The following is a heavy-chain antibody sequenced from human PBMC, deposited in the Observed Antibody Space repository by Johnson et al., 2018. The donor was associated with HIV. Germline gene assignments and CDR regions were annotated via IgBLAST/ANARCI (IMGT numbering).Heavy chain of an antibody. CDR1: GFTFNSYG. V-gene: IGHV3-30*02. CDR3: ASESKWESRTPHAFDI. Sequence: QMLLVESGGGVVQPGGSLRLSCAASGFTFNSYGMDWVRQAPGKGLAWVAFIRYDGSSKYYADSVKGRFTVSRDKSKNTLYLQMKSLRPEDTAVYYCASESKWESRTPHAFDIWGQGTMVTVSS. D-gene: IGHD1-26*01. J-gene: IGHJ3*02. CDR2: IRYDGSSK.